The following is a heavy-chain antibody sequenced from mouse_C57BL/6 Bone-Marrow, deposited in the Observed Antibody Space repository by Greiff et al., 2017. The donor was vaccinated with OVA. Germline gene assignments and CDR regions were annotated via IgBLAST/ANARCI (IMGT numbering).Heavy chain of an antibody. V-gene: IGHV1-4*01. D-gene: IGHD1-1*01. CDR1: GYTFTSYT. J-gene: IGHJ2*01. CDR3: ARSPYYYYSHYFDY. Sequence: VQLVESGAELARPGASVKMSCKASGYTFTSYTMHWVKQRPGQGLEWIGYINPSSGYTKYNQKFKDKATLTADKSSSTAYMQLSSLTSEDSAVYYCARSPYYYYSHYFDYGGQGTTLTVSS. CDR2: INPSSGYT.